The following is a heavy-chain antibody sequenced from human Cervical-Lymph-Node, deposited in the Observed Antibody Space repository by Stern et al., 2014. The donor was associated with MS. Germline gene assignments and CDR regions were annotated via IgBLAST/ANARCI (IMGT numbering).Heavy chain of an antibody. J-gene: IGHJ3*02. CDR1: GYTFLSYD. D-gene: IGHD1-1*01. CDR2: MNPNSGNT. V-gene: IGHV1-8*01. Sequence: QVQLVQSGAEVKKPGASVKVSCKAFGYTFLSYDINWVRQAPGQGLEWMGWMNPNSGNTDYAQKFQGRVTMTRDTSINTAYMELNSLTSEDAAVYYCATPRTGTTFLDDAFDMWGQGTMVTVSS. CDR3: ATPRTGTTFLDDAFDM.